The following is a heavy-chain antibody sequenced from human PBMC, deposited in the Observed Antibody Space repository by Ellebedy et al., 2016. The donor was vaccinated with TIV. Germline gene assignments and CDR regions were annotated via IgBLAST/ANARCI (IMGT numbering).Heavy chain of an antibody. CDR3: ARRLPHPYSSGFYHAFDI. V-gene: IGHV4-59*08. CDR1: GGSISSYY. CDR2: LYSSGST. D-gene: IGHD3-22*01. J-gene: IGHJ3*02. Sequence: MPSETLSLTCTVSGGSISSYYWTWIRLPPGKGLEWIGYLYSSGSTDYNPSLKSRVTISRDTSKNQFSLKLTSVTAADTAMYYCARRLPHPYSSGFYHAFDIWGQGTVVTVSS.